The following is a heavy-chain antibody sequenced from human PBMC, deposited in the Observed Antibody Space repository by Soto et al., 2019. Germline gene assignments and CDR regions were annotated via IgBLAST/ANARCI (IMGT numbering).Heavy chain of an antibody. J-gene: IGHJ3*02. V-gene: IGHV4-34*01. D-gene: IGHD3-16*02. CDR2: INHSGST. Sequence: QVQLQQWGAGLLKPSETLSLTCAVYGGSFSGYYWSWIRQPPGKGLEWIGEINHSGSTNYNPSLKSRVTISVDTSKNQFSLKLSSVTAADPAVYYSARGPMGDYIWGSYRADAFDIWGQGTMVTVSS. CDR1: GGSFSGYY. CDR3: ARGPMGDYIWGSYRADAFDI.